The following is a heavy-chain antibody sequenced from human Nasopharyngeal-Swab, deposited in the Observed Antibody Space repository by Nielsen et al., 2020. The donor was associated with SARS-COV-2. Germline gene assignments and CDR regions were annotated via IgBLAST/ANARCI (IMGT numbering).Heavy chain of an antibody. CDR3: AKDRDSGDDSDDYYHYYGMDV. Sequence: GSSLKISCAASGFTFRSYAICWVRQAPGKGLEWVSVISGSDYTTYYADSVKGLFTISRANSKTTVNLQMNSLRVEDTAIYYCAKDRDSGDDSDDYYHYYGMDVWGQGTTVTVFS. J-gene: IGHJ6*02. V-gene: IGHV3-23*01. CDR1: GFTFRSYA. D-gene: IGHD5-12*01. CDR2: ISGSDYTT.